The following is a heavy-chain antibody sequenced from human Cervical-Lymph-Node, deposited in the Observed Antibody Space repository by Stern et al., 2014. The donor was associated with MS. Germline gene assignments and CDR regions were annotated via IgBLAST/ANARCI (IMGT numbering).Heavy chain of an antibody. V-gene: IGHV4-61*02. CDR3: ARDKEDTNMAFRYFDN. J-gene: IGHJ4*02. CDR2: IYTTGGT. CDR1: GGSVGSGSYD. Sequence: VHLVESGPGLVKPSQTLSLTCTVSGGSVGSGSYDWSWIRQPAGKGLEWIGRIYTTGGTYYNPSLKSRVSISIDTSKNQFPLKLTSVTAADTAVYYCARDKEDTNMAFRYFDNWGQGTLVTVSS. D-gene: IGHD5-18*01.